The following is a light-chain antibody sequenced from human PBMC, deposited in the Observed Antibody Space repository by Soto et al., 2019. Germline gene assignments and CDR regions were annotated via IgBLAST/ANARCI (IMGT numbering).Light chain of an antibody. Sequence: QSVLTQPASVSGSPGQSIAISCAGTSSDIGNYNRVSWYQQYPGKAPKLMIYNVYDRPSGISYRFSGSKSGNTASLTISGLQGEDEADYYCSAYTVSRTYVFGTGTKLTVL. V-gene: IGLV2-14*03. CDR3: SAYTVSRTYV. CDR2: NVY. J-gene: IGLJ1*01. CDR1: SSDIGNYNR.